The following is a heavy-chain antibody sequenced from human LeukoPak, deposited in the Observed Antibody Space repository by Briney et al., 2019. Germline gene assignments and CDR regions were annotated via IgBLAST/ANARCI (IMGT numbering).Heavy chain of an antibody. CDR2: IYYSGST. CDR3: ARIPYYYDASGYYDYYFDY. D-gene: IGHD3-22*01. V-gene: IGHV4-59*08. J-gene: IGHJ4*02. Sequence: PSETLSLTCTVSGGSMSPYHWGWIRQPPGKGLEWIGYIYYSGSTNYNPSLKSRVTISLDTSKNQFSLKLSSVTAADTAVYYCARIPYYYDASGYYDYYFDYWGQGSLVTVSS. CDR1: GGSMSPYH.